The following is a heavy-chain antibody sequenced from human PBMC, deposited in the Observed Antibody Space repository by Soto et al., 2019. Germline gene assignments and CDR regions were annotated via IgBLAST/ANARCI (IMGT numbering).Heavy chain of an antibody. J-gene: IGHJ6*02. CDR1: GGTFGSYA. CDR3: ARSQGSSTSLEIYYYYYYGMDV. CDR2: IIPIPGTA. D-gene: IGHD2-2*01. Sequence: QVQLVQSGAEVKKPGSSVKVSCKASGGTFGSYAISWVRQAPGQGLEWMGGIIPIPGTANYAQKFQGRATIAADESTSTAYMELSSLRSEETAVYYCARSQGSSTSLEIYYYYYYGMDVWGQGTTVTVSS. V-gene: IGHV1-69*01.